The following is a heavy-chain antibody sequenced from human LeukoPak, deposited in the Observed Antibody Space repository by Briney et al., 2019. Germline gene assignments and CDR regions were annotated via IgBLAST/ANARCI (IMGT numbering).Heavy chain of an antibody. D-gene: IGHD2-8*01. CDR1: GASISRYY. CDR3: SRENGAFSPFGY. J-gene: IGHJ4*02. Sequence: SETLSLSCAVSGASISRYYWTWIRQPPGKGLEWIGYIHYSGSTRYNPSLKSRVTMSVDTSKNQFSLHLTSVTAADTAVYYCSRENGAFSPFGYWGQGYLVTVLS. V-gene: IGHV4-59*12. CDR2: IHYSGST.